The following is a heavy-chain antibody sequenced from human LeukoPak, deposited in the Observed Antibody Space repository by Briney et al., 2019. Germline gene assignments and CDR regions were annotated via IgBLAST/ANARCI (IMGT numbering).Heavy chain of an antibody. CDR1: GGSISSSSYY. D-gene: IGHD4-23*01. J-gene: IGHJ4*02. CDR2: IYYSGST. Sequence: SETLSLTCTVSGGSISSSSYYWGWIRQPPGKGLEWIGSIYYSGSTYYNPSLKSRVTISVDTSKNQFSLKLSSVTAADTAVYYCARDRWSFDYWGQGTLVTVSS. CDR3: ARDRWSFDY. V-gene: IGHV4-39*07.